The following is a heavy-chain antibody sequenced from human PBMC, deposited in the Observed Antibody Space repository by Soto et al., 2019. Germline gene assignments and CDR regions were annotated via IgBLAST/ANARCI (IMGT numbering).Heavy chain of an antibody. J-gene: IGHJ6*02. Sequence: XETRSLPCTVSGSSIGSSVDYWAWIRQSPGQGLEWIGSFHSSGNTYYNPSLKSRVAIFVDTSKNQFSLKLRSVTAADTAMFYCARHVGGLGDLAYHYYYYGMDARGQGPTVTVSS. V-gene: IGHV4-39*01. CDR2: FHSSGNT. CDR3: ARHVGGLGDLAYHYYYYGMDA. D-gene: IGHD3-3*02. CDR1: GSSIGSSVDY.